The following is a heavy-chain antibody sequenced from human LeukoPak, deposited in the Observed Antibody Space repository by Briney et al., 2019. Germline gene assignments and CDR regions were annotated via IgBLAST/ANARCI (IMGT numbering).Heavy chain of an antibody. D-gene: IGHD2-2*01. CDR3: ARDCSSTSCYRYYYYYMDV. CDR1: GFTFSSYS. Sequence: GGSLRLSCAASGFTFSSYSMSWVRQAPGKGLEWVSSISSSSSYIYYADSVKGRFTISRDNAKNSLYLQMNSLRAEDTAVYYCARDCSSTSCYRYYYYYMDVWGKGTTVTVSS. CDR2: ISSSSSYI. J-gene: IGHJ6*03. V-gene: IGHV3-21*01.